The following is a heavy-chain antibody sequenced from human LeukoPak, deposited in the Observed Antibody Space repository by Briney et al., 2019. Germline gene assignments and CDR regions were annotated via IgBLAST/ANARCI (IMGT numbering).Heavy chain of an antibody. CDR2: IYPGNSDT. CDR3: ARLYYYDSHHDDY. Sequence: KSGESLKISCQGAGFSFTSYWIGWVRQMPGKGLEWVGIIYPGNSDTLYSPSFQGRVTISADKSISTLYLQWSSLQASDTAVYYCARLYYYDSHHDDYWGQGTLVTVSS. V-gene: IGHV5-51*01. J-gene: IGHJ4*02. CDR1: GFSFTSYW. D-gene: IGHD3-22*01.